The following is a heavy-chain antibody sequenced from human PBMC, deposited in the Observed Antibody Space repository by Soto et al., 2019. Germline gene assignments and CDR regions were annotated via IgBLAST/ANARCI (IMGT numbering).Heavy chain of an antibody. CDR1: GFSLSTSGVG. V-gene: IGHV2-5*02. CDR3: AHGHYDYIWGCAGFGFVY. J-gene: IGHJ4*02. CDR2: IYWDDDK. Sequence: QITLKESGPTLVKPTQPLTLTCTFSGFSLSTSGVGVGWIRQPPGKALEWLALIYWDDDKRYSPSLKSRLTITKDTPKNQVVLASANMDPVDTATYYCAHGHYDYIWGCAGFGFVYWGQGTLVTVSS. D-gene: IGHD3-16*01.